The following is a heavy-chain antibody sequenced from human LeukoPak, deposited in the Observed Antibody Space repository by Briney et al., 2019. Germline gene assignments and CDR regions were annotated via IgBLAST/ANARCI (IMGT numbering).Heavy chain of an antibody. D-gene: IGHD3-10*01. CDR2: TSKDGSST. CDR1: GFTFSSHW. Sequence: PGGSLRLSCAASGFTFSSHWMHWVRQVPGKGLVWVSQTSKDGSSTAYADSVRGRFTISRDNAGSTLYLQMNSLRAEDTAMYYCARDRYYGSVDYWGQGTLVTVSS. V-gene: IGHV3-74*01. J-gene: IGHJ4*02. CDR3: ARDRYYGSVDY.